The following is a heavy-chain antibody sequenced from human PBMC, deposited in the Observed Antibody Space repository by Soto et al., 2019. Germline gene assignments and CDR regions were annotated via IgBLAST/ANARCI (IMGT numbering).Heavy chain of an antibody. Sequence: SVKVSCKASGGTFSSYAISWVRQAPGQGLEWMGGIIPIFGTADYAQKFQGRVTITADKSTSTAYMGLSSLRSEDTAVYYCARDRIAAASGGMDVWGQGTTVTVSS. CDR2: IIPIFGTA. CDR1: GGTFSSYA. D-gene: IGHD6-13*01. CDR3: ARDRIAAASGGMDV. V-gene: IGHV1-69*06. J-gene: IGHJ6*02.